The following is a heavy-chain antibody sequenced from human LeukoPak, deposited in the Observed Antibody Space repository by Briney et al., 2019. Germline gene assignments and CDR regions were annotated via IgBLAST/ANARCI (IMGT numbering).Heavy chain of an antibody. Sequence: GATVKVSCKASGYTFTGYYMHWVRQAPGQGLEWMGWINPSSGGTNYAQKFQGWVTMTRDTSISTAYMELSRLRSDDTAVYYCARADYDFWSGYKYNWFDPWGQGTLVTVSS. D-gene: IGHD3-3*01. V-gene: IGHV1-2*04. CDR3: ARADYDFWSGYKYNWFDP. J-gene: IGHJ5*02. CDR2: INPSSGGT. CDR1: GYTFTGYY.